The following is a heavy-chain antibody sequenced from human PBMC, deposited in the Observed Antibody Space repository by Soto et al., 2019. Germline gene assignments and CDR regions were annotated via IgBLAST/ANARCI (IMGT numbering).Heavy chain of an antibody. Sequence: GASVKVSCKASGYTFTSYDINWVRQATGQGLEWMGWMNPNSGNTGYAQKFQGRVTMTRNTSISTAYMELSSLRSEDTAVYYCARGVRPSYDSSGYSYPLAFDYWGQGTLVTVSS. CDR1: GYTFTSYD. D-gene: IGHD3-22*01. CDR3: ARGVRPSYDSSGYSYPLAFDY. V-gene: IGHV1-8*01. CDR2: MNPNSGNT. J-gene: IGHJ4*02.